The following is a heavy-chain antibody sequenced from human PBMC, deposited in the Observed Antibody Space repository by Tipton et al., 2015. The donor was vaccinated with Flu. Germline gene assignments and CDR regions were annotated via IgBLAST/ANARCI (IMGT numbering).Heavy chain of an antibody. CDR3: ARAGNNYYGMDV. CDR2: ISSSSSYI. Sequence: GSLRLSCAASGFTFSSYSMNWVRQAPGKGLEWVSSISSSSSYIYYADSVKGRFTISRDDAKNSLYLQMNSLRAEDTAVYYCARAGNNYYGMDVWGQGTTVTVPS. V-gene: IGHV3-21*01. J-gene: IGHJ6*02. CDR1: GFTFSSYS. D-gene: IGHD1/OR15-1a*01.